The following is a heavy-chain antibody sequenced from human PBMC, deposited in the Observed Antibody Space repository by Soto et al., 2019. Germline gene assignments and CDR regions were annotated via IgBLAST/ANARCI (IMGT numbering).Heavy chain of an antibody. V-gene: IGHV3-33*01. CDR2: IWYDGSNK. J-gene: IGHJ4*02. CDR1: GFTFSSYG. CDR3: ARDGDIVVVPAAFDY. Sequence: QVQLVESGGGVVQPGRSLRLSCAASGFTFSSYGMHWVRQAPGKGLESVAVIWYDGSNKYYADSVKGRFTISRDNSKNTLYLQMNSLRAEDTAVYYCARDGDIVVVPAAFDYWGQATLVTVSS. D-gene: IGHD2-2*01.